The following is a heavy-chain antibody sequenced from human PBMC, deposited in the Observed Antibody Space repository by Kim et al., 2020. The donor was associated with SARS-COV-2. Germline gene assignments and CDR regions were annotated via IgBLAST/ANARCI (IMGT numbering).Heavy chain of an antibody. V-gene: IGHV3-72*01. CDR3: ARVGATIRGAFDI. Sequence: GGSLRLSCAASGFTFSDHYMDWVRQAPGKGLEWVGRTRNKANSYTTEYAASVKGRFTISRDDSKNSLYLQMNSLKTEDTAVYYCARVGATIRGAFDIWGQGTMVTVSS. D-gene: IGHD5-12*01. J-gene: IGHJ3*02. CDR1: GFTFSDHY. CDR2: TRNKANSYTT.